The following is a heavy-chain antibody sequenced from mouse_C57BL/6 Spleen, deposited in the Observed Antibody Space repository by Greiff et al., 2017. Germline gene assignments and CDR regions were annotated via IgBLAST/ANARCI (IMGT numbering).Heavy chain of an antibody. CDR2: IRNKANGYTT. J-gene: IGHJ2*01. V-gene: IGHV7-3*01. CDR3: ARYGSFDY. Sequence: EVQGVESGGGLVHPGGSLSLSCAASGFTFTDYYMSWVRQPPGKALEWLGFIRNKANGYTTEYSASVKGRFTISRDNSQSILYLQMNALRAEDSATYYCARYGSFDYWGQGTTLTVSS. CDR1: GFTFTDYY. D-gene: IGHD1-3*01.